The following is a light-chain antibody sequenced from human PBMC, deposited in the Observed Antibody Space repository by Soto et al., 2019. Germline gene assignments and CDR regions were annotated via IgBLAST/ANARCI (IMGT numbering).Light chain of an antibody. V-gene: IGLV1-40*01. Sequence: QAVVTQPPSVSGAPGQRVTISCTGSSSNIGAGYDVHWYQQLPGTAPKLLIYGNSNRPSGVPDRFSGSKSGTSASLAITGLQADDEADYYCQSFDSSLSGDVFGTGTKVTVL. CDR3: QSFDSSLSGDV. CDR2: GNS. CDR1: SSNIGAGYD. J-gene: IGLJ1*01.